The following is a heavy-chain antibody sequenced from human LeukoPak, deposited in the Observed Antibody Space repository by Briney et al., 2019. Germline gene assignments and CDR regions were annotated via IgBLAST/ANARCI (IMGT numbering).Heavy chain of an antibody. V-gene: IGHV4-38-2*02. CDR3: ARGGSGWYIYWFDP. Sequence: SETLSLTCTVSGYSISSGYYWGWIRQPPGKGLEWIGSIYYSGSTYYNPSLKSRVTISVDTSKNQFSLKLSSVTAADTAVYYCARGGSGWYIYWFDPWGQGTLVTVSS. J-gene: IGHJ5*02. CDR2: IYYSGST. CDR1: GYSISSGYY. D-gene: IGHD6-19*01.